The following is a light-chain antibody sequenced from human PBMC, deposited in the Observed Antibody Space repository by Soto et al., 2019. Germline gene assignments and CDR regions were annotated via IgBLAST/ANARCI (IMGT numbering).Light chain of an antibody. CDR3: QQYGSSPPYT. V-gene: IGKV3-20*01. Sequence: EIVLTQSPGTPSLSPGERAALSCRASQSVSSSYLAWYQQKPGQAPRLLIYGASSRATGIPDRFSGSGSGTDFTLTICRLEPEDFAVYYCQQYGSSPPYTFGQGTKLEIK. CDR1: QSVSSSY. CDR2: GAS. J-gene: IGKJ2*01.